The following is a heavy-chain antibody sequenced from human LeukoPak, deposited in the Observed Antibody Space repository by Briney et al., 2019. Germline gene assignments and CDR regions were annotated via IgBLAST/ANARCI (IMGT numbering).Heavy chain of an antibody. V-gene: IGHV1-24*01. CDR2: FDPEDGET. J-gene: IGHJ6*02. CDR1: GCTFSSYA. Sequence: ATVTVSCKASGCTFSSYAISWVRQAPGKGLEWMGGFDPEDGETIYAQKFQGRVTMTEDTSTDTAYMELSSLRSEDTAVYYCAIRGSYYYDGMDVWGQGTTVTVSS. D-gene: IGHD1-26*01. CDR3: AIRGSYYYDGMDV.